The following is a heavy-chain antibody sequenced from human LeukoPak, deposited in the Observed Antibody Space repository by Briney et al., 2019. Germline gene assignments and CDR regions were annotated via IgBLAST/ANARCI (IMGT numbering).Heavy chain of an antibody. CDR2: IWYDGSNK. CDR1: GFTFSSYG. D-gene: IGHD3-3*01. CDR3: AKVFEYYDFWSGVDAFDI. J-gene: IGHJ3*02. Sequence: GGSLRLSCAASGFTFSSYGMHWVRQAPGKGLEWVAVIWYDGSNKYYADSVKGRFTISRDNSKNTLYLQMNSLRAEDTAVYYCAKVFEYYDFWSGVDAFDIWGQGTMVTVSS. V-gene: IGHV3-30*02.